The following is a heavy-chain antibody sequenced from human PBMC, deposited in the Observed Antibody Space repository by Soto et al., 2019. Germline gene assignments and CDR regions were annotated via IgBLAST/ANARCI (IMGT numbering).Heavy chain of an antibody. D-gene: IGHD3-3*01. J-gene: IGHJ5*02. Sequence: SSVYGSCKTSVGSYSCYGINSARLPPGGGLEWMGGVIPIFGTANSAQKFQGRVTITADESTSTAYMVLSSLRSERAAVYYCATSRWPDTLEWLLGGYEPWGQGTRVSVSA. CDR3: ATSRWPDTLEWLLGGYEP. CDR1: VGSYSCYG. V-gene: IGHV1-69*13. CDR2: VIPIFGTA.